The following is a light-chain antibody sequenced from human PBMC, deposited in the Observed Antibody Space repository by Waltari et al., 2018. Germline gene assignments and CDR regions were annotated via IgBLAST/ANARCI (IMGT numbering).Light chain of an antibody. J-gene: IGLJ3*02. CDR1: SSNIGPASD. V-gene: IGLV1-40*01. Sequence: QSVLPQPPSVSGAPGQRVTLSCTGSSSNIGPASDVHWYQQLPGTAPKLLIYGNNNRPSGVPDRFSASKSGTSASLAITGLQAEDEADYYRQSYDSSLSGWVFGGRTKLTVL. CDR3: QSYDSSLSGWV. CDR2: GNN.